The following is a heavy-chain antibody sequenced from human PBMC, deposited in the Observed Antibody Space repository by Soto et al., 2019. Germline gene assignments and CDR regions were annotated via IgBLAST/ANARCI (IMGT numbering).Heavy chain of an antibody. CDR1: GFIFSSSA. D-gene: IGHD2-21*02. CDR3: AKGGGDSLRYGMDV. V-gene: IGHV3-23*01. CDR2: ISGSGGSI. J-gene: IGHJ6*02. Sequence: PGGSLRLSCSASGFIFSSSAMNWVRQAPGKGLEWVSAISGSGGSIYYAESVKGRFTISRDNSKTKLYLQMDSLRAEDTAVYYCAKGGGDSLRYGMDVWGQGTTVTVSS.